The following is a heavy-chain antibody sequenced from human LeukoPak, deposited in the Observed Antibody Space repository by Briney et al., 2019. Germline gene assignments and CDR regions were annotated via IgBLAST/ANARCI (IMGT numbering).Heavy chain of an antibody. CDR1: GFNFGSDA. CDR2: IWYDGSND. D-gene: IGHD6-19*01. J-gene: IGHJ4*02. V-gene: IGHV3-33*01. Sequence: GGSLRLSCTASGFNFGSDAMHWVRQAPGKGLEWVAFIWYDGSNDHYADSVKGRFTISRDNSKNTVCLKMNSLRVEDTAVYYCARDPSGSGWSLNYWGQGTLVTVSS. CDR3: ARDPSGSGWSLNY.